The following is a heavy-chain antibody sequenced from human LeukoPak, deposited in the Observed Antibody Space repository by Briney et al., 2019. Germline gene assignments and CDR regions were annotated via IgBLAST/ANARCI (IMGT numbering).Heavy chain of an antibody. CDR3: ARAALHFDY. Sequence: PGGSLRLSCAASGFTFSSYAMHWVRQAPGKGLEWVSYISSSSSTIYYADSVKGRFTISRDNAKNSLYLQMNSLRAEDTAVYYCARAALHFDYWGQGTLVTVSS. D-gene: IGHD6-6*01. CDR2: ISSSSSTI. J-gene: IGHJ4*02. V-gene: IGHV3-48*01. CDR1: GFTFSSYA.